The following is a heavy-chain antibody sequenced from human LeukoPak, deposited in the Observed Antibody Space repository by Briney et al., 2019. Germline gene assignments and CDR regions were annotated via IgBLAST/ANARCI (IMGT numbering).Heavy chain of an antibody. Sequence: PGGSLRLSCAASGFTVSSNYMSWVRQAPGKWLEWVSTISGGGITTYYADSAKGRFTISRDNSKNTMFLQMNSLRADDTAVYYCPRQSYASGWNPFDYWGQGILVTVSS. V-gene: IGHV3-23*01. D-gene: IGHD6-19*01. CDR2: ISGGGITT. CDR1: GFTVSSNY. CDR3: PRQSYASGWNPFDY. J-gene: IGHJ4*02.